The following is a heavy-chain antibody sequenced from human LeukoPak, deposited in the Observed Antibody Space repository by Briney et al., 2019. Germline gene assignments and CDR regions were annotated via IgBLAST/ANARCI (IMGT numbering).Heavy chain of an antibody. V-gene: IGHV3-30*02. CDR2: IRYDGSNK. Sequence: GGSLRLSCAAPGFTFSNYGMHWVRQAPGKGLGWVEFIRYDGSNKNYADSVKGRFTISRDNSKNTLYLQMNSLRTEDTAVYYCAKDREGSGFLDYWGQGTLVTVSS. J-gene: IGHJ4*02. D-gene: IGHD3-3*01. CDR1: GFTFSNYG. CDR3: AKDREGSGFLDY.